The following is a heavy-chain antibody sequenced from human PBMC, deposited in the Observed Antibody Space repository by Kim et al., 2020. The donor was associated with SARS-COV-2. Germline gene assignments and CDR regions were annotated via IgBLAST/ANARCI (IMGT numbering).Heavy chain of an antibody. Sequence: SETLSLTCTVSGASVTSSYYYWGWVRQTPGKWLEWIGSVYFGGATYYNPSLKSRVTLSVDPSKNQFSLRLNSVAAADTAIYYCVSSTKSYDFWSVLAYF. CDR2: VYFGGAT. V-gene: IGHV4-39*01. J-gene: IGHJ4*01. D-gene: IGHD3-3*01. CDR3: VSSTKSYDFWSVLAYF. CDR1: GASVTSSYYY.